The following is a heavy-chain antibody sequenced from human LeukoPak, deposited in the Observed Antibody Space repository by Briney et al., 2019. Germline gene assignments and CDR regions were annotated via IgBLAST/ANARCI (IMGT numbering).Heavy chain of an antibody. V-gene: IGHV3-23*01. D-gene: IGHD6-6*01. CDR2: ITGGGGST. Sequence: GGALRLSCAASGFTFSSYAMSGVRQVPGKGREWGAAITGGGGSTFHADSVKGGLTISRDNSQNTLYLQMNTLRAYDTALYFCVKGSGAARSYYFDFWGQGTLVTVSS. CDR3: VKGSGAARSYYFDF. CDR1: GFTFSSYA. J-gene: IGHJ4*02.